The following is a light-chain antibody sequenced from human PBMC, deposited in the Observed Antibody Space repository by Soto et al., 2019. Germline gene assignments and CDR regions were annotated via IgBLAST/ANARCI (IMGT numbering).Light chain of an antibody. J-gene: IGKJ1*01. CDR1: QSVSSSY. CDR3: QQYGSSPTT. CDR2: GAS. Sequence: EIVLTKSPGTLSLSPGERATLSCRASQSVSSSYLAWYQQKPGQAPRLLIYGASSRAIGIPDRFSGSGSGTDFTLTISRLEPEDFAVYYCQQYGSSPTTFGQGTKVEIK. V-gene: IGKV3-20*01.